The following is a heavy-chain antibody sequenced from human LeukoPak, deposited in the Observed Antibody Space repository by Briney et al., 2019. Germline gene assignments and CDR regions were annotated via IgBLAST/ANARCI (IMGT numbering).Heavy chain of an antibody. J-gene: IGHJ4*02. Sequence: GGSLRLSCAASGFTFGDTWMNWVRQAPGKGLEWVSSISSSSSYIYYADSVKGRFTISRDNAKNSLYLQMNSLRAEGTAVYYCSLFDYWGQGTLVTVSS. CDR2: ISSSSSYI. V-gene: IGHV3-21*01. CDR1: GFTFGDTW. CDR3: SLFDY.